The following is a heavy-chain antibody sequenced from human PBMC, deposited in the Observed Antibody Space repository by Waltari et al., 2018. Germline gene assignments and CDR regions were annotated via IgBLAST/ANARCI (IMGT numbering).Heavy chain of an antibody. D-gene: IGHD1-20*01. CDR2: IYHSGST. Sequence: QVQLQESGPGLVKPSETLSLTCAVSGYSISSGYYWGWIRQPPGKGLEWIGSIYHSGSTIYNPSLKSRVTRSVDTSKNQVSRKLSSVTAADTAVYYCARDTPAPRITGATSVDYWGQGTLVTVSS. V-gene: IGHV4-38-2*02. CDR3: ARDTPAPRITGATSVDY. CDR1: GYSISSGYY. J-gene: IGHJ4*02.